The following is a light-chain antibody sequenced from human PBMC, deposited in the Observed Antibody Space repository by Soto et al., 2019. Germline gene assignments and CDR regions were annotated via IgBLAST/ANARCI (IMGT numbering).Light chain of an antibody. J-gene: IGKJ2*01. CDR3: QQRSTWPPYT. CDR1: QSVSSY. Sequence: EIVLTQSPATLSLSPGERATLSCRASQSVSSYLAWYQQKPGQAPMLLIYDAANRATGIPARFSGSGSGTDFTLTISSLEPDDFAVYYCQQRSTWPPYTFGQGTKLDIK. V-gene: IGKV3-11*01. CDR2: DAA.